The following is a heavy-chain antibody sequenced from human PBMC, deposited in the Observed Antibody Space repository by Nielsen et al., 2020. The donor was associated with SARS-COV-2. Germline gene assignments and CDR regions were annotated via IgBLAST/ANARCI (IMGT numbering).Heavy chain of an antibody. J-gene: IGHJ6*02. V-gene: IGHV3-13*04. CDR2: IGTAGDT. D-gene: IGHD4-17*01. CDR1: GFTFSSYD. CDR3: ARSYGDYDYGMDV. Sequence: GESLKISCAASGFTFSSYDMHWVRQATGKGLEWVSAIGTAGDTYYPGSVKGRFTISRENAKNSLYLQMNSLRAGDTAVYYCARSYGDYDYGMDVWGQGTTVTVSS.